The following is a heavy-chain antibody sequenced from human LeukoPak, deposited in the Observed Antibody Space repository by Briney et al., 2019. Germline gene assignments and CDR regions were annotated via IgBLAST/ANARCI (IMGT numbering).Heavy chain of an antibody. CDR1: GYISTSYW. J-gene: IGHJ6*03. CDR2: IYPGDSDT. V-gene: IGHV5-51*01. Sequence: GESLKISCKASGYISTSYWIGWVRQLPGKGLEWMGIIYPGDSDTRYSPSFQGQVTISADKSISTAYLQWSSLKASDTAMYYCARLGAWTTDYYMDVWGKGTTVTVSS. CDR3: ARLGAWTTDYYMDV. D-gene: IGHD4-11*01.